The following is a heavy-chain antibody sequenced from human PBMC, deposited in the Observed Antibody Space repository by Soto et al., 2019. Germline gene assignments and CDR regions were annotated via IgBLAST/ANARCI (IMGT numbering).Heavy chain of an antibody. CDR2: IYYSGST. D-gene: IGHD2-8*01. J-gene: IGHJ4*02. V-gene: IGHV4-59*08. Sequence: SETPSLTCTVSGGSISSYYWSWIRQPPGKGLEWIGYIYYSGSTNYNPSLKSRVTISVDTSKNQFSLKLSSVTAADTAVYYCARLTNFETFDYWGQGTLVTVSS. CDR1: GGSISSYY. CDR3: ARLTNFETFDY.